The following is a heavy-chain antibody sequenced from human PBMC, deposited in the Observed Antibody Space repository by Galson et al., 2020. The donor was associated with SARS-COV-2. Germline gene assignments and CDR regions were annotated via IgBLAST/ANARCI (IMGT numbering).Heavy chain of an antibody. D-gene: IGHD3-22*01. J-gene: IGHJ6*04. CDR3: ARGTVIVADNYYFYGMDV. CDR2: INHSGST. Sequence: SETLSLTCAVYGESFSGYYWSWIRQPPGKGLEWIGEINHSGSTNYNPSLKSRVTISVDTSKNQFSLKLRSMTAADTAFYYCARGTVIVADNYYFYGMDVWGKGTTVTVSS. V-gene: IGHV4-34*01. CDR1: GESFSGYY.